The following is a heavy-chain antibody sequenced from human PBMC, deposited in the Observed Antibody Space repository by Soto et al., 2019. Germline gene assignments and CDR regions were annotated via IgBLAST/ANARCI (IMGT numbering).Heavy chain of an antibody. CDR2: ISAYNGNT. CDR3: ARPIAAAGFPYFEY. V-gene: IGHV1-18*01. CDR1: GYTFTSYG. J-gene: IGHJ4*02. D-gene: IGHD6-13*01. Sequence: ASVKVSCKASGYTFTSYGISWVRQAPGQGLEWMGWISAYNGNTNYAQKLQGRVTMTTDTATSTAYMELRSLRSDDTAVYYCARPIAAAGFPYFEYWGQGTLVTV.